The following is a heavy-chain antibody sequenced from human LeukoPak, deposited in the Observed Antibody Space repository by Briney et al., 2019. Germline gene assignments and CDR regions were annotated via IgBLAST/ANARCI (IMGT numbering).Heavy chain of an antibody. J-gene: IGHJ1*01. CDR1: GYSLSSGYS. V-gene: IGHV4-38-2*02. CDR2: IYQRWST. Sequence: SETLSLTCTVSGYSLSSGYSWGWIRQPPGKGLGWSGSIYQRWSTYYNPSLKSRVTISVDTSKNQFPLKLSSVTAADTAVYYCARVYSYDSSGYSRGYFQHWGQGTLVTVSS. D-gene: IGHD3-22*01. CDR3: ARVYSYDSSGYSRGYFQH.